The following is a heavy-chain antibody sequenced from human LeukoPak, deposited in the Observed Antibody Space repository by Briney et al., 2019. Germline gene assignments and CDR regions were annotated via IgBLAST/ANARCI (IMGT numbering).Heavy chain of an antibody. V-gene: IGHV3-21*01. CDR3: ARIPSHRVIVTSIDY. CDR2: ISSSSSYI. D-gene: IGHD3-16*02. CDR1: GFTFSSYS. Sequence: GGSLRLSCAASGFTFSSYSMNWVRQAPGKGLEWVSSISSSSSYIYYADSVKGRFTISRDNAKNSLYLQMNSLRAEDTAVYYCARIPSHRVIVTSIDYWGQGTLVTVSS. J-gene: IGHJ4*02.